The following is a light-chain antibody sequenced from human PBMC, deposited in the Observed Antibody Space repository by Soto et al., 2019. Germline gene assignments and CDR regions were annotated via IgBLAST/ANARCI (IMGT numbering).Light chain of an antibody. CDR3: SSYTGSSTYVV. V-gene: IGLV2-14*01. CDR1: SSDVGGYNY. Sequence: QSALTQPASVSGSPGQSITISCTGNSSDVGGYNYVSWYQQHPGKAPKLMIYDVSNRPSGVSNRFSGSKSGNTASLTISGRQAEDEADYYCSSYTGSSTYVVFGGGTKLTVL. J-gene: IGLJ2*01. CDR2: DVS.